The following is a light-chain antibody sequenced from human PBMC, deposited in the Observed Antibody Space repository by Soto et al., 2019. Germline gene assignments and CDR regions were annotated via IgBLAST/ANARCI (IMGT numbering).Light chain of an antibody. V-gene: IGKV1-5*03. J-gene: IGKJ1*01. CDR2: KAS. CDR1: QSISTW. Sequence: DIQMTQSPSTLSASVGDMVAITYRASQSISTWLAWYQQEPGKAPKLLIHKASSLQSGVPSRFSGSGSGTDFTLTISSLHPDDFATYYCQQYNSYSPTFGQGTKVDI. CDR3: QQYNSYSPT.